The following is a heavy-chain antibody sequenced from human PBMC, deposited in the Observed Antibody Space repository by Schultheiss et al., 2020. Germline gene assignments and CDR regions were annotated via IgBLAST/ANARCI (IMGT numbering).Heavy chain of an antibody. D-gene: IGHD2-2*01. CDR1: GYTFTSYA. CDR2: INAGNGNT. CDR3: ARARQGYCSSTSCFDHYGLDV. J-gene: IGHJ6*02. Sequence: ASVKVSCKASGYTFTSYAMHWVRQAPGQRLEWMGWINAGNGNTKYSQKFQGRVTITRDTSASTAYMELSSLRSEDTAVYFCARARQGYCSSTSCFDHYGLDVWGQGTTVTVSS. V-gene: IGHV1-3*01.